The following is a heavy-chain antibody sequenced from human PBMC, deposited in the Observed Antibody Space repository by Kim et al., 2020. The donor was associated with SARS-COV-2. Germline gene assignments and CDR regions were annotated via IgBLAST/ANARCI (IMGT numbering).Heavy chain of an antibody. V-gene: IGHV3-33*01. CDR2: K. J-gene: IGHJ4*02. CDR3: ARSRGAVPVDY. D-gene: IGHD2-2*01. Sequence: KYYADSLKSRFTISRDKSNSTLYLQMNSLRAEDTAVYYCARSRGAVPVDYWGQGTLVTVSS.